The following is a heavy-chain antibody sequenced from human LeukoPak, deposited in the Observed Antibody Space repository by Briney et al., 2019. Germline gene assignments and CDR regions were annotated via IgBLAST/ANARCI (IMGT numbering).Heavy chain of an antibody. CDR3: ARGGGYCGGDCYGIDY. CDR2: ISSSSSYI. Sequence: GGSLRLSCAASGFTFSSYSMNWVRQAPGKGREWVSSISSSSSYIYYTDSVKGRFTISRDNAKNSLFLQMNSLRAEDTAVYYCARGGGYCGGDCYGIDYWGQGILVTVSS. CDR1: GFTFSSYS. J-gene: IGHJ4*02. V-gene: IGHV3-21*06. D-gene: IGHD2-21*01.